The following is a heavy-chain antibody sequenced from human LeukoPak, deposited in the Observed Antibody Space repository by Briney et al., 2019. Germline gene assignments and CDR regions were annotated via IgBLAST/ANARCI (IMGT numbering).Heavy chain of an antibody. J-gene: IGHJ6*03. D-gene: IGHD1-26*01. V-gene: IGHV1-2*02. CDR2: IKPNTGDT. CDR3: ARAGTESRWGLPRADYYYMDV. CDR1: GHTFTDYY. Sequence: ASVTVSCKASGHTFTDYYLHWVRQAPGQGHEWMEWIKPNTGDTNSAQKFQGRVTLTRDTSISAAYMELSNLRSDDTAVYYCARAGTESRWGLPRADYYYMDVWAKGTTVTVSS.